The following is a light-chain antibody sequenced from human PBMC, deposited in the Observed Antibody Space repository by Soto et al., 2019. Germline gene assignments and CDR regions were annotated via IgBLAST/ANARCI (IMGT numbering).Light chain of an antibody. V-gene: IGLV2-23*01. CDR1: SSDVGSYNL. Sequence: QSALTQPASVSGSPGQSITISCTGTSSDVGSYNLVSWYQQHPGKAPKLIIYEGTKRPSGVSNRFSGSKSGNTASLTISGLQAEDEADYYCCSDAGSNSHVIFGGGTKLTVL. J-gene: IGLJ2*01. CDR3: CSDAGSNSHVI. CDR2: EGT.